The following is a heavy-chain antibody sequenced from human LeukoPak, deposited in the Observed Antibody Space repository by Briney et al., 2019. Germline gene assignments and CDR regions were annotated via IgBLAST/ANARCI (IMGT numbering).Heavy chain of an antibody. D-gene: IGHD2-15*01. CDR3: AREKRGYCSGGSCYADY. Sequence: ASVKVSCKASGYIFTSYGISWVRQAPGQGLEWMGWISAYNGNTNYAQKLQSRVTMTTDTSTSTAYMELRSLRSDDTAVYYCAREKRGYCSGGSCYADYWGQGTLVTVSS. CDR1: GYIFTSYG. CDR2: ISAYNGNT. V-gene: IGHV1-18*01. J-gene: IGHJ4*02.